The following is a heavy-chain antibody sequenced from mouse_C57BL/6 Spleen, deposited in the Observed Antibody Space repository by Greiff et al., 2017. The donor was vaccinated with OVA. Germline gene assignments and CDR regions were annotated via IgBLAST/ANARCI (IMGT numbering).Heavy chain of an antibody. Sequence: QVQLKQPGAELVMPGASVKLSCKASGYTFTSYWMHWVKQRPGQGLEWIGEIDPSDSYTNYNQKFKGKSTLTVDKSSSTAYMQLSSLTSEDSAVYYCARRGTVAYFDYWGQGTTLTVSS. CDR2: IDPSDSYT. V-gene: IGHV1-69*01. CDR1: GYTFTSYW. D-gene: IGHD1-1*01. CDR3: ARRGTVAYFDY. J-gene: IGHJ2*01.